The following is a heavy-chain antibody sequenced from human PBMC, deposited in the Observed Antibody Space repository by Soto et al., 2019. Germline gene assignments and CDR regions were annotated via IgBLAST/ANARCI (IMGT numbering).Heavy chain of an antibody. J-gene: IGHJ4*02. V-gene: IGHV3-23*01. CDR2: ISDSGGST. CDR3: ATSYDSSGYDY. CDR1: GFTFSSYA. D-gene: IGHD3-22*01. Sequence: GGSLRLSCAASGFTFSSYAMSWVRQAPGKGLEWVSGISDSGGSTYYADSVKGRFTISRDNSKNTLYLQMNSLRAEDTAVYYCATSYDSSGYDYWGQGTLVTVSS.